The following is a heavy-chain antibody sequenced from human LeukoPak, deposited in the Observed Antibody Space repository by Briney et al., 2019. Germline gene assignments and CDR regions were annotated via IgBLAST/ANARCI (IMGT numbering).Heavy chain of an antibody. CDR2: ITGSGGGT. J-gene: IGHJ4*02. D-gene: IGHD4-17*01. Sequence: PGGSLRLSCVASGFTFRSYGMSWVRQAPGKGLEWVSAITGSGGGTYYADSVKGRFTISRDNSKNTLYLQMNSLRAEDTAVYYCAKVRADNDYGDSHPPIWGQGTLVTVSS. CDR3: AKVRADNDYGDSHPPI. CDR1: GFTFRSYG. V-gene: IGHV3-23*01.